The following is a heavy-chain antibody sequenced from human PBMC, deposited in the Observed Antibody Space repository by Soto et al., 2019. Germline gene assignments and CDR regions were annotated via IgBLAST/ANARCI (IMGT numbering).Heavy chain of an antibody. D-gene: IGHD1-1*01. V-gene: IGHV1-2*02. CDR3: ARGRTIVSPGN. Sequence: QVQLVQSGAEVKKPGASVKVSCKASGYTFTGYQIHWVRQAPGQGLQWMGWINPNSGGTNFAQKFQGRVTMTRDTSISTAYMELNGLTSDDTAVYDCARGRTIVSPGNWGQGTLVSVSS. CDR1: GYTFTGYQ. J-gene: IGHJ4*02. CDR2: INPNSGGT.